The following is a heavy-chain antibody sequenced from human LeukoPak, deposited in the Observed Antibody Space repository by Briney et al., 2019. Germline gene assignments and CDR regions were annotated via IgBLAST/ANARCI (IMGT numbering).Heavy chain of an antibody. CDR2: ISAYNGNT. Sequence: ASVKVSCKASGYTFTSYGISWVRQAPGQGLEWMGWISAYNGNTNYAQKLQGRVTMTTDTSTSTAYVELRSLRSDDTAVYYCARDYYDILTGYSQPDYYYYYGMDVWGQGTTVTVSS. D-gene: IGHD3-9*01. V-gene: IGHV1-18*01. CDR1: GYTFTSYG. CDR3: ARDYYDILTGYSQPDYYYYYGMDV. J-gene: IGHJ6*02.